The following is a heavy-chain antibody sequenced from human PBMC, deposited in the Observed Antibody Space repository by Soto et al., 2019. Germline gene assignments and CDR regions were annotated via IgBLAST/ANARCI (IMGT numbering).Heavy chain of an antibody. V-gene: IGHV4-59*01. CDR1: AGSISGSY. CDR2: VYYTGST. D-gene: IGHD6-6*01. CDR3: ARSVAAHGAHLYY. J-gene: IGHJ4*02. Sequence: QVQLQESGPGLVKPSETLSLTCSVSAGSISGSYWSWIRQSPGRGLEWLGYVYYTGSTNSSPSLRRRSSILVDTYQKEFSRRRITVTSPATTVYFCARSVAAHGAHLYYCGQGTQVTVSS.